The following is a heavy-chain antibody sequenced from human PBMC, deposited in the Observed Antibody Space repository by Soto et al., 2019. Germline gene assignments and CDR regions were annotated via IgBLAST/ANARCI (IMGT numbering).Heavy chain of an antibody. J-gene: IGHJ3*01. CDR3: ASAKAVVGADLGV. D-gene: IGHD2-15*01. CDR2: ISDNGGSRGGT. Sequence: EVQLLASGGGLVQPGGSLRLSCIASGFTFRTSAMTWVRQAPGQGLEWVASISDNGGSRGGTYYADSVKGRVTISRDNSKDTLFLQMDSVRGADTAIYYGASAKAVVGADLGVWGQGTKVTVSS. CDR1: GFTFRTSA. V-gene: IGHV3-23*01.